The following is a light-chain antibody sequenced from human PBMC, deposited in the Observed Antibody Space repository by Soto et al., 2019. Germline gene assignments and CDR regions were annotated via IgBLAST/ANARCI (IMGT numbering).Light chain of an antibody. Sequence: DIQMTQSPSTLSASVGDRVTITCRASQSISSWLAWYQRKPGKAPKLLIYKASSLESGVPSRFSGSGSGTEFTLTISSLQPDDFATYYCQQYNSYSQFTFGPGTKVDIK. CDR3: QQYNSYSQFT. CDR1: QSISSW. V-gene: IGKV1-5*03. CDR2: KAS. J-gene: IGKJ3*01.